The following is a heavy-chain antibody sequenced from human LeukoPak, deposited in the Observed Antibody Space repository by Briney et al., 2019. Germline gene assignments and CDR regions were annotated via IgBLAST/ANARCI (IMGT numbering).Heavy chain of an antibody. J-gene: IGHJ4*02. V-gene: IGHV3-23*01. D-gene: IGHD4-23*01. Sequence: GGSLRLSCAASGFPFSSYAMSWVRQAPGKGLEWVSVISGSGGSTCYADSVKGRFTISRDKSKNTLYLQMNSLRAEDTAVYYCAVSGDYGGNSCFDYWGQGTLVTVSS. CDR3: AVSGDYGGNSCFDY. CDR2: ISGSGGST. CDR1: GFPFSSYA.